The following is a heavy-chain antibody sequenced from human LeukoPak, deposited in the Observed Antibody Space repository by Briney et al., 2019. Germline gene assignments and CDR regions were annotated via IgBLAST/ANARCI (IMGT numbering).Heavy chain of an antibody. J-gene: IGHJ3*02. D-gene: IGHD5-18*01. CDR2: INSDGSST. Sequence: GGSLRLSCAASGFTFSSYWMHWVRHAPGKGLVWVSRINSDGSSTSYADSVKGRFTISRDNAKNTLYLQMNSLRAEDTAVYYCAKDVDTAMVGAFDIWGQGTMVTVSS. V-gene: IGHV3-74*01. CDR3: AKDVDTAMVGAFDI. CDR1: GFTFSSYW.